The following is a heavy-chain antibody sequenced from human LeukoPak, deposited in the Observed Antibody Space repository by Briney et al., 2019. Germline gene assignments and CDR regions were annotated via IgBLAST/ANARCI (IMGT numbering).Heavy chain of an antibody. V-gene: IGHV4-34*01. CDR3: AREETGTTNDFDY. D-gene: IGHD1-1*01. Sequence: SETLSLTCAVYGGSFSGYYWSWIRQPPGKGLEWIGEINHSGSTNYNPSLKSRVTISVDTSKNQFSLKPSSVTAADTAVYYCAREETGTTNDFDYWGQGTLVTVSS. J-gene: IGHJ4*02. CDR2: INHSGST. CDR1: GGSFSGYY.